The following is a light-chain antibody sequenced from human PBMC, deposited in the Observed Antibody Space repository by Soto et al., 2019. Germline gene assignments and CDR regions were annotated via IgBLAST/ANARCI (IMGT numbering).Light chain of an antibody. V-gene: IGKV3-15*01. Sequence: EKALTQSPVTLSLSPGERATLSCRASQSVSSNLAWYQQRPGQAPRLLIYGASTRASGVPDRFSGSGSGTEFILTISSLQSEDSAVYYCQQYDVWPALTFAGGTKVDIK. CDR3: QQYDVWPALT. CDR1: QSVSSN. J-gene: IGKJ4*01. CDR2: GAS.